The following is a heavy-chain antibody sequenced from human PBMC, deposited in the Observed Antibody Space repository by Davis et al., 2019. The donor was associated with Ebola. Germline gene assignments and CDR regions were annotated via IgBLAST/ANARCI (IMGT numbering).Heavy chain of an antibody. CDR1: GFTFSLYA. J-gene: IGHJ4*02. CDR2: ISYDGSNR. V-gene: IGHV3-30*04. D-gene: IGHD6-13*01. Sequence: GGSLRLSCVASGFTFSLYAMHWVRQAPGKGLEWVAVISYDGSNRYYADSVKGRFTISRDNAKNSLYLQMNSLRDEDTAVYYCATTIAAAPFYYWGQGTLVTVSS. CDR3: ATTIAAAPFYY.